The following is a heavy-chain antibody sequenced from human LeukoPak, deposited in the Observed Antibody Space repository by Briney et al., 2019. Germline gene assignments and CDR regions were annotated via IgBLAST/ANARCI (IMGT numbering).Heavy chain of an antibody. CDR2: INPNSGAT. D-gene: IGHD4-17*01. CDR3: ATETTGTPRGVY. Sequence: GASVKVSCKASGYTFTDYYIQWVRQAPGQGLEWMGRINPNSGATTYAQQFQGRVTMTRDTSITTAYMEVGRLTSDDTAVYYCATETTGTPRGVYWGLGTLVTVSS. CDR1: GYTFTDYY. J-gene: IGHJ4*02. V-gene: IGHV1-2*02.